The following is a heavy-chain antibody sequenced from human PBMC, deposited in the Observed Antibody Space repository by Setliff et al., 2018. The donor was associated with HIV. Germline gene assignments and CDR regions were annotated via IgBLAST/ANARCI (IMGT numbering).Heavy chain of an antibody. CDR3: ARIFGDQGYYYGMDV. D-gene: IGHD3-3*01. Sequence: ETLSLTCTVSGGSISSYYWSWIRQPPGKGLEWIGYIYYSGSTNYNPSLKSRVAISVDTSKNQFSLKLSSVIAADTAVYYCARIFGDQGYYYGMDVWGQGTTVTVS. CDR2: IYYSGST. V-gene: IGHV4-59*01. CDR1: GGSISSYY. J-gene: IGHJ6*02.